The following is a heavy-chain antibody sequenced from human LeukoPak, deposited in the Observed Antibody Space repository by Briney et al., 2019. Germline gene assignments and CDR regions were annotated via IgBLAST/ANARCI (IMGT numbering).Heavy chain of an antibody. CDR2: IYYSGST. J-gene: IGHJ4*02. Sequence: SETLSLTCTVSGGSISSYYWSWIRQPPGKGLEWIGYIYYSGSTNYNPSLKSRVTISVDTSKNQFSLKLSSVTAADTAVYYCARAPGGVLDYWGQGTLVTVSS. D-gene: IGHD2-8*02. CDR1: GGSISSYY. CDR3: ARAPGGVLDY. V-gene: IGHV4-59*01.